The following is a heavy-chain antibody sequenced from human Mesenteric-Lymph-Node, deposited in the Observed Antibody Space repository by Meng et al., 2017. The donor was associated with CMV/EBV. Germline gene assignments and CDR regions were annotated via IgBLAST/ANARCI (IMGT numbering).Heavy chain of an antibody. J-gene: IGHJ4*02. CDR2: IHPNSGGT. CDR3: ARGRYCSSTSCYSGDY. V-gene: IGHV1-2*06. D-gene: IGHD2-2*01. Sequence: YTSTGYYMPWVRQAPGQGLEWMGRIHPNSGGTNYAQKFQGRVTMTRDTSISTAYMELSRLSSDDTAVYYCARGRYCSSTSCYSGDYWGQGTLVTVSS. CDR1: YTSTGYY.